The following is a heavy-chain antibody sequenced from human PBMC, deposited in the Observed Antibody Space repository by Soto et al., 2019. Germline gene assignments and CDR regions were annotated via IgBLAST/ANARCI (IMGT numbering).Heavy chain of an antibody. V-gene: IGHV4-59*01. CDR1: GGSISSYY. Sequence: SETLSLTCTVSGGSISSYYWSWIRQPPGKGLEWIGYIYYSGSTNYSPSLKSRVTISVDTSKNQFSLKLSSVTAADTAVYYCARARGVHYYYYGMDVWGQGTTVTVSS. J-gene: IGHJ6*02. CDR3: ARARGVHYYYYGMDV. D-gene: IGHD3-10*01. CDR2: IYYSGST.